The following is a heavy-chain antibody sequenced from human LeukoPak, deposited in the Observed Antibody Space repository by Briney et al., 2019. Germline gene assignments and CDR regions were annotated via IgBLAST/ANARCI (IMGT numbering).Heavy chain of an antibody. J-gene: IGHJ6*03. V-gene: IGHV3-30*02. CDR3: AKDSAFYYIDV. Sequence: GGSLRLSCAASGFTFDDYGMHWVRQAPGKGLEWVAFIRYNGNNQYYADSVKGRFTISRDNSKNTLYLQMNSLKGDDTAVYYCAKDSAFYYIDVWGKGTTVIISS. CDR1: GFTFDDYG. CDR2: IRYNGNNQ. D-gene: IGHD3-10*01.